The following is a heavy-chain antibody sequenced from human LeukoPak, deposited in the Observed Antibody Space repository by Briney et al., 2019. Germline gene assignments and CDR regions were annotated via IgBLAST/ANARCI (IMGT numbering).Heavy chain of an antibody. CDR3: AKEAPDYYDSSGYCFDY. CDR1: GFTFSSYG. D-gene: IGHD3-22*01. V-gene: IGHV3-30*02. J-gene: IGHJ4*02. Sequence: GGSLRLSCAASGFTFSSYGMHWVRQAPGKGLEWVAFIRYDGSNKYYADSVKGRFTISRDNSKNTLYLQMNSLRAEDTAVYYCAKEAPDYYDSSGYCFDYWGQGTLVTVSS. CDR2: IRYDGSNK.